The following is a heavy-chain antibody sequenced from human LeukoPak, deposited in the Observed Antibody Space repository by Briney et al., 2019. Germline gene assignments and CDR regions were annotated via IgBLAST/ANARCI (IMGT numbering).Heavy chain of an antibody. CDR1: GGTFSSYA. J-gene: IGHJ6*03. V-gene: IGHV1-69*13. CDR3: ARTLGFGPSYYYYYMDV. D-gene: IGHD3-10*01. Sequence: LVKVSCKASGGTFSSYAISWVRQAPGQGLEWMGGIIPIFGTANYAQKFQGRVTITADESTSTAYMELSSLRSEDTAVYYCARTLGFGPSYYYYYMDVWGKGTTVTISS. CDR2: IIPIFGTA.